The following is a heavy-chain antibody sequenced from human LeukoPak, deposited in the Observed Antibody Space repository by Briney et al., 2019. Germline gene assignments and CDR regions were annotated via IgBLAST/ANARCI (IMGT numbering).Heavy chain of an antibody. J-gene: IGHJ4*02. Sequence: SETLSLTCTVSGGSINNYYWTWIRQPPGKGLEWFGSIYHSGNTYYNPSLRSRVTISVDKSKNQFSLKLRSVTAADTAVYYCARDPRIAAASYFDFWGQGTLVTVSS. CDR2: IYHSGNT. CDR1: GGSINNYY. D-gene: IGHD6-13*01. CDR3: ARDPRIAAASYFDF. V-gene: IGHV4-38-2*02.